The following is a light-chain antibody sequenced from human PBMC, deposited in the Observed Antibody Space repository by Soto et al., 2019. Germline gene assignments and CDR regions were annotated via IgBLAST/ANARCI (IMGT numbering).Light chain of an antibody. J-gene: IGKJ2*01. CDR3: HQYGSSLSST. V-gene: IGKV3-20*01. CDR1: QSVSSSH. Sequence: EIVLTQSPGTLSLSPGERATLSCRASQSVSSSHLAWYQHKPGQAPRLLIYGASIRATGIPDRFSGSGSGTAFNLTISRLEPEDFAVYYYHQYGSSLSSTFGQGTKREIK. CDR2: GAS.